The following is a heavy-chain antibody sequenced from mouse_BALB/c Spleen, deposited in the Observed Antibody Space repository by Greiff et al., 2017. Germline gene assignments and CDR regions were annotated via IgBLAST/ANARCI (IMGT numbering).Heavy chain of an antibody. V-gene: IGHV14-3*02. Sequence: VQLKQSGAELVKPGASVKLSCTASGFNIKDTYMHWVKQRPEQGLEWIGRIDPANGNTKYDPKFQGKATITADTSSNTAYLQLSSLTSEDTAVYYCARRDGYYWFAYWGQGTLVTVSA. D-gene: IGHD2-3*01. J-gene: IGHJ3*01. CDR2: IDPANGNT. CDR1: GFNIKDTY. CDR3: ARRDGYYWFAY.